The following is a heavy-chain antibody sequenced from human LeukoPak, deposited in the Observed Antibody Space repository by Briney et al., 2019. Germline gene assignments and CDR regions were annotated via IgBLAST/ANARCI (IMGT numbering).Heavy chain of an antibody. Sequence: SETLSLTCAVYGGSFSGYYWSWIRQPPGEGLEWIGEINHSGSTNYNPSLKSRVTISVDTSKNQFSLKLSSVTAADTAVYYCARLVSSSMAAAGTKDYWGQGTLVTVSS. D-gene: IGHD6-13*01. CDR3: ARLVSSSMAAAGTKDY. CDR2: INHSGST. J-gene: IGHJ4*02. CDR1: GGSFSGYY. V-gene: IGHV4-34*01.